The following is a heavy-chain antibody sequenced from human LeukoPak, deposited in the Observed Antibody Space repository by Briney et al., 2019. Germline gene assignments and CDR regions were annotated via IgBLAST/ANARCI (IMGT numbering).Heavy chain of an antibody. CDR1: GYTFTSYY. CDR2: INPSGGST. V-gene: IGHV1-46*01. D-gene: IGHD1-14*01. CDR3: ARAPDNYYYYYYMDV. Sequence: ASVKVSCKASGYTFTSYYMHWVRQAPGQGLEWMGIINPSGGSTSYAQKFQGRVTMTRDTSTSTVYMELSSLRSEDTAVYYCARAPDNYYYYYYMDVWGKGTTVTVSS. J-gene: IGHJ6*03.